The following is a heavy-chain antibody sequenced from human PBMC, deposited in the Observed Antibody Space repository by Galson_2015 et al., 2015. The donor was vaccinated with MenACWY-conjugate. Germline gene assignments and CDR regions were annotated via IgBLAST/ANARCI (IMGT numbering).Heavy chain of an antibody. D-gene: IGHD2-15*01. CDR1: GYTFNKYA. J-gene: IGHJ4*02. CDR3: ARGYCSAVACYSEDYLDY. Sequence: SVKVSCKASGYTFNKYAIHWVRQAPGHGLEWMGWINAGNGDTVDSQKVQGRVTITRDTSASTVYIDLNSLKSEDTAVYYCARGYCSAVACYSEDYLDYWGQGTLVTVSS. V-gene: IGHV1-3*01. CDR2: INAGNGDT.